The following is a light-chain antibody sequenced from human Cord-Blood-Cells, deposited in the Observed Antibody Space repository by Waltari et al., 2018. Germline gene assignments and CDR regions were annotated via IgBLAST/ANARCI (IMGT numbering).Light chain of an antibody. Sequence: QSALTQPRSVSGCPGQSVTISCTGTSRDVGGYNYVYWYQHHPGKAPKLIIYDVSMRPRGVDDVCYGARSCNTVSLPTVGLQAEDEADYYCRSHAGSYAWVFGGGPALNVL. J-gene: IGLJ3*02. CDR2: DVS. CDR3: RSHAGSYAWV. V-gene: IGLV2-11*01. CDR1: SRDVGGYNY.